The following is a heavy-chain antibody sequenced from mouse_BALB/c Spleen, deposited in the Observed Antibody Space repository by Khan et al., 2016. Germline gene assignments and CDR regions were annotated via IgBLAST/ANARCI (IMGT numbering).Heavy chain of an antibody. J-gene: IGHJ3*01. CDR2: ISDGGSYT. Sequence: EVELVESGGGLVKPGGSLKLSCAASGFTFSDYYMYWVRQTPEKGLEWVATISDGGSYTYYPDSVKGRFTISRDNAKNNLYLQMNSLKSEATDMYYCARDGVRRGFAYWGQGTLVTVSA. CDR1: GFTFSDYY. D-gene: IGHD2-14*01. CDR3: ARDGVRRGFAY. V-gene: IGHV5-4*02.